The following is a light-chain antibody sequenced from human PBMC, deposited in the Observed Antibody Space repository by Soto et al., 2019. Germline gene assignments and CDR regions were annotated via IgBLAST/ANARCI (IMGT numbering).Light chain of an antibody. J-gene: IGKJ4*01. V-gene: IGKV1-9*01. Sequence: IQLTQFPSSLSAYVGDRVTINCWASQGISSYLAWYQQKPGKAPKFLIYAASTLHSGVPSRFTGSGSGTDFTLTITSLQPEDFAIYYCLQVNSFPPSVAGGPKVDTK. CDR1: QGISSY. CDR2: AAS. CDR3: LQVNSFPPS.